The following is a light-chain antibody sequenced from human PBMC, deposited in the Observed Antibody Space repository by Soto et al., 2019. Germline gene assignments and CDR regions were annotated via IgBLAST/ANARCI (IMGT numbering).Light chain of an antibody. CDR3: CSFRSSSTSYG. J-gene: IGLJ1*01. Sequence: QSALTQPASVSGSPGQSITISCTGTSSDIGDSNYVSWYQQHPGKAPKLVIYDVSNRPSGVSNRFSGSKSANTASLTISGRQAEDEADDYCCSFRSSSTSYGFGTGSKLTVL. CDR1: SSDIGDSNY. V-gene: IGLV2-14*03. CDR2: DVS.